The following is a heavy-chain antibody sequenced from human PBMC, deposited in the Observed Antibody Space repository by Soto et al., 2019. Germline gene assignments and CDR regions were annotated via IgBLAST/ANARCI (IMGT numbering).Heavy chain of an antibody. CDR3: ARAAETTVTTNVFFDY. D-gene: IGHD4-17*01. CDR2: ISYDGSNK. J-gene: IGHJ4*02. V-gene: IGHV3-30-3*01. Sequence: GGSLRLSCAASGFTFSSYAMHWVRQAPGKGLEWVAVISYDGSNKYYADSVKGRFTISRDNSKNTLYLQMNSLRAEDTAVYYCARAAETTVTTNVFFDYWGQGTLVTVSS. CDR1: GFTFSSYA.